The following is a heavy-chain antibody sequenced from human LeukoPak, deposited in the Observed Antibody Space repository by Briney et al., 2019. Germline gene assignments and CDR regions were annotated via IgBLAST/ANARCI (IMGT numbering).Heavy chain of an antibody. CDR3: AKDPFGIAAAGNYFDY. V-gene: IGHV3-9*01. J-gene: IGHJ4*02. CDR1: GFTFDDYA. D-gene: IGHD6-13*01. CDR2: ISWNSGSI. Sequence: PGGSLRLSCAASGFTFDDYAMNWVRQAPGKGLEWVSGISWNSGSIGYADSVKGRLTISRDNAKNSLYLQMNSLRAEDTALYYCAKDPFGIAAAGNYFDYWGQGTLVTVSS.